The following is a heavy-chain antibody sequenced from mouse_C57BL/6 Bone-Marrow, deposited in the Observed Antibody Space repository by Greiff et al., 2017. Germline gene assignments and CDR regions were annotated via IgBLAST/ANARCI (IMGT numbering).Heavy chain of an antibody. Sequence: QVQLKQSGAELARPGASVKMSCKASGYTFTSYSMHWVKQRPGQGLEWIGYINPSSGYTKYNQKFKGKATLTANKSSSTAYMQLSSRTSEDSAFYYVASGSYYSNSGFAYGGQGTLVTVSA. CDR2: INPSSGYT. J-gene: IGHJ3*01. CDR1: GYTFTSYS. D-gene: IGHD2-5*01. V-gene: IGHV1-4*01. CDR3: ASGSYYSNSGFAY.